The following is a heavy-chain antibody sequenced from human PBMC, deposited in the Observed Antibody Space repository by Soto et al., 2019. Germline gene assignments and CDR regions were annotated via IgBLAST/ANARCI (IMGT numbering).Heavy chain of an antibody. Sequence: ASVKVSCKASGGTFSIYGFSWVRQAPGQGPEWIGGIIPILTTPNYAQKFQGRVTIVADESTTTVYMELSSLKFEDTAVYYCARDFGNFDAFDIWGQGTMVTVSS. CDR3: ARDFGNFDAFDI. CDR1: GGTFSIYG. J-gene: IGHJ3*02. CDR2: IIPILTTP. V-gene: IGHV1-69*13. D-gene: IGHD1-7*01.